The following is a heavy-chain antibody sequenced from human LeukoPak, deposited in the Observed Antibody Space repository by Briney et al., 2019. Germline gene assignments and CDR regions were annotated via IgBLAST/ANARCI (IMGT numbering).Heavy chain of an antibody. V-gene: IGHV3-21*01. Sequence: GGSLRLSCAASGFTFSSYSMNWVRQAPGKGLEWVSSISSSSSYIYYADSVKGRFTISRDNAKNSLYLQMNSLRAEDTAVYYCARGRDYGDSHFDYWGQGTLVTVSS. D-gene: IGHD4-17*01. J-gene: IGHJ4*02. CDR2: ISSSSSYI. CDR3: ARGRDYGDSHFDY. CDR1: GFTFSSYS.